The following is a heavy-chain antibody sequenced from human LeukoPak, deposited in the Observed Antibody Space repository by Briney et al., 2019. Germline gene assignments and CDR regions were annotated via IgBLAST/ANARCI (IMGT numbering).Heavy chain of an antibody. J-gene: IGHJ4*02. D-gene: IGHD3-10*01. V-gene: IGHV4-39*01. CDR3: ARKYYYGSGSYLVGGYFDY. Sequence: SETLSLTCTVSGGSISSTSYYWGWIRQPPGKGLEWIGSIYYGGSTYYNPSLKSRVTISVDTAKNQFSLKLSSVTAADTAVYYCARKYYYGSGSYLVGGYFDYWGQGTLVTGSS. CDR1: GGSISSTSYY. CDR2: IYYGGST.